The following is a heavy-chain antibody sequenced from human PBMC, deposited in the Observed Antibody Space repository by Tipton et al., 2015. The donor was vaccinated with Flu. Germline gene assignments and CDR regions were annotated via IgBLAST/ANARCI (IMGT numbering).Heavy chain of an antibody. CDR3: ARHLTDFWI. J-gene: IGHJ6*04. Sequence: SLRLSCAASGFTFSSYWMSWVRQAPGKGLEWVANVKQDGSVKYYMNSVKGRFTISRDNAENSLYLHMNSLRVEDTAVYYCARHLTDFWIWGKGSTVTVSS. V-gene: IGHV3-7*01. CDR2: VKQDGSVK. CDR1: GFTFSSYW. D-gene: IGHD3-3*01.